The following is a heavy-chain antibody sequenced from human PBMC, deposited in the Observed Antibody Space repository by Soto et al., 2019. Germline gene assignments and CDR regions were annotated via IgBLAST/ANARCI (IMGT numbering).Heavy chain of an antibody. CDR1: CGTISNYC. J-gene: IGHJ3*02. D-gene: IGHD3-10*01. Sequence: PSEPLCHPSTVACGTISNYCCSRIRQPPGKGLEWIGYIYYSGSTNYNPSLKSRVTISVDTSKNQFSLKLSSVTAVDTAVYYCARVWGGAFDIWGQGTMVTVSS. CDR2: IYYSGST. CDR3: ARVWGGAFDI. V-gene: IGHV4-59*01.